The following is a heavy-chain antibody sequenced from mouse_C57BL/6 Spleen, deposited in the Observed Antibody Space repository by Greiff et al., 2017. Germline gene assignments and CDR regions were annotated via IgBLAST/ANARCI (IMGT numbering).Heavy chain of an antibody. D-gene: IGHD2-3*01. Sequence: QVQLQQPGAELVKPGASVKLSCKASGYTFTSYWMPWVKQRPGQGLEWIGMIHPNSGSTNYNEKFKSKATLTVDKSSSTAYMQLSSLTSEDSAVYYCARGDGYYWYFDVWGTGTTVTVSS. V-gene: IGHV1-64*01. J-gene: IGHJ1*03. CDR2: IHPNSGST. CDR1: GYTFTSYW. CDR3: ARGDGYYWYFDV.